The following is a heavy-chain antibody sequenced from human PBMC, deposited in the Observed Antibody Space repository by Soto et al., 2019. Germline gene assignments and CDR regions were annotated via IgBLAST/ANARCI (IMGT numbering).Heavy chain of an antibody. Sequence: GGSLRLSCAASGFTFGNFVMRWVRQTPGKGLEWVSTITESGGDTYYTDSVKGRFTISRDNSKNTLYLQMTSLRAEDTALYYCTRASSDRNHMEVWGPGTTVTVSS. V-gene: IGHV3-23*01. J-gene: IGHJ6*02. CDR3: TRASSDRNHMEV. CDR1: GFTFGNFV. CDR2: ITESGGDT.